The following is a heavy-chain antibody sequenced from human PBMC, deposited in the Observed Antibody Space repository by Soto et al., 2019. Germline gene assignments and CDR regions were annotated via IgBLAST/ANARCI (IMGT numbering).Heavy chain of an antibody. J-gene: IGHJ4*02. Sequence: ASVKVSCKASGYTFTGYYMHWVRQAPGQGLEWMGWINPNSGGTNYAQKFQGWVTMTRDTSISTAYMELSRLRSDDTAVYYCAREHPEGIAAPGAISYFDYWGQGTLVTLSS. V-gene: IGHV1-2*04. CDR3: AREHPEGIAAPGAISYFDY. CDR1: GYTFTGYY. CDR2: INPNSGGT. D-gene: IGHD6-13*01.